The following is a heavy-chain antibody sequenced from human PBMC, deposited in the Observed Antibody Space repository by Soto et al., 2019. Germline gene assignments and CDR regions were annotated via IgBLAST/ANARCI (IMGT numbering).Heavy chain of an antibody. CDR3: AREYDYSNPRYYYGMDV. J-gene: IGHJ6*02. V-gene: IGHV1-18*01. D-gene: IGHD4-4*01. CDR1: GYTFSSHG. CDR2: IRAYNGHT. Sequence: QGELVQSGTEVKRPGASVKVSCKASGYTFSSHGVSWVRQAPGQGLEWMGWIRAYNGHTNYAQNFRGKVTRTTATSTSTASMELRSLRSNDTAVYSGAREYDYSNPRYYYGMDVWGQGTTVIVSS.